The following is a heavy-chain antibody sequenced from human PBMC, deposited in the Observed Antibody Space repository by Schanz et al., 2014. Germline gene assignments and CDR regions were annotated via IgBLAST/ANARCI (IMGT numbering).Heavy chain of an antibody. CDR1: EFTFSSYK. Sequence: EVQLVESGGGLVKPGGSLRLSCEASEFTFSSYKMNWVRQAPGKGLEWVSSISSSGSYIHYADSVKGRFTISRDNAKNTLYLQMNSLRAEDTAVYSCARDSRPNDDFLTAYYSIDYWGQGTLVTVSS. CDR2: ISSSGSYI. V-gene: IGHV3-21*01. J-gene: IGHJ4*02. D-gene: IGHD3-9*01. CDR3: ARDSRPNDDFLTAYYSIDY.